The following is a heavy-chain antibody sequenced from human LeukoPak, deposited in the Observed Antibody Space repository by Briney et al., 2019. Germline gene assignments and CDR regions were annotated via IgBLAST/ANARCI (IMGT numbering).Heavy chain of an antibody. J-gene: IGHJ4*02. Sequence: SVKVSCKVSGYTLTELSMHWVRQAPGQGLEWMGGIIPIFGTANYAQKFQGRVTITADESTSTAYMELSSLRSEDTAVYYCARDLGDGYNYAYDYWGQGTLVTVSS. CDR3: ARDLGDGYNYAYDY. D-gene: IGHD5-24*01. CDR2: IIPIFGTA. V-gene: IGHV1-69*13. CDR1: GYTLTELS.